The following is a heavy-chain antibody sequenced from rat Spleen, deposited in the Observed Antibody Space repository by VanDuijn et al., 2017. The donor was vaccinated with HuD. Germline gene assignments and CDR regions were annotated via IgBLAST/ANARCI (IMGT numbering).Heavy chain of an antibody. V-gene: IGHV2-13*01. D-gene: IGHD1-2*01. CDR2: MWSGGST. CDR3: ARQGRIYYSSYKPSWYFDF. J-gene: IGHJ1*01. CDR1: GFSLSSYG. Sequence: QVQLKESGPGLVQPSQTLSLTCTVSGFSLSSYGVIWVRQPPGKGLEWMGVMWSGGSTAYHSALKSRLSISRDTSKSQVFLKMNSLQTEDTATYYCARQGRIYYSSYKPSWYFDFWGPGTMVTVSS.